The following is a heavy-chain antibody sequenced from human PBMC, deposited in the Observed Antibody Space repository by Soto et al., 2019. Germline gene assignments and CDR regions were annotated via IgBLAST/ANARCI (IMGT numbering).Heavy chain of an antibody. D-gene: IGHD5-18*01. CDR2: ISGSGGST. Sequence: PGGSLRLSCAASGSTFSSYAMSWVRQAPGKGLEWVSAISGSGGSTYYADSVKGRFTISRDNSKNTLYLQMNSLRAEDTAVYYCAKDLAGYSYGFYYYYGMDVWGQGTTVTVSS. J-gene: IGHJ6*02. CDR1: GSTFSSYA. CDR3: AKDLAGYSYGFYYYYGMDV. V-gene: IGHV3-23*01.